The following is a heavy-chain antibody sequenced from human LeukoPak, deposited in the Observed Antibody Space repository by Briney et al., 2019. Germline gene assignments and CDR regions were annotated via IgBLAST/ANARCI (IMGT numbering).Heavy chain of an antibody. Sequence: GGSLRLSCAASGFTFSSYWMSWVRQAPGKGLEWVANIKQDGSEKYYVDSVKGRFTISRDNAKNSLYLQMNSLRAEDTAVYYCARKGGATTYGYYYYYMDVWGKGTTVTVSS. D-gene: IGHD1-26*01. CDR1: GFTFSSYW. CDR3: ARKGGATTYGYYYYYMDV. V-gene: IGHV3-7*01. J-gene: IGHJ6*03. CDR2: IKQDGSEK.